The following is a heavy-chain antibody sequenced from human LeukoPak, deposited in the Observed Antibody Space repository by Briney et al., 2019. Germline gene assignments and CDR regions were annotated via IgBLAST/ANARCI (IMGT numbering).Heavy chain of an antibody. J-gene: IGHJ5*02. Sequence: SQTLSLTCTVSGRSLSSGGYYWRWVPQHPGRGLEWIGYIYYSGSIYYNPALKSRVTISVDTPKNQFSLKLSSVTAADTAVYYCARIKRLQLVQTWFDPWGQGTLVTVSS. CDR3: ARIKRLQLVQTWFDP. CDR1: GRSLSSGGYY. V-gene: IGHV4-31*03. D-gene: IGHD6-13*01. CDR2: IYYSGSI.